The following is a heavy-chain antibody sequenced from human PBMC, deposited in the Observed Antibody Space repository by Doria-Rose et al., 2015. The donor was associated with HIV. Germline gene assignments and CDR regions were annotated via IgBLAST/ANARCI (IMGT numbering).Heavy chain of an antibody. D-gene: IGHD3-16*01. V-gene: IGHV1-46*01. CDR2: INPSSGST. CDR3: ARSRGMQVDDAFDI. J-gene: IGHJ3*02. CDR1: GHSFTIYY. Sequence: GASVKVSCKASGHSFTIYYMHWVRQAPGQGLEWMGIINPSSGSTSYAQKFQGRVTMTRDTSTSTVYMELSNLRSEETAVYYCARSRGMQVDDAFDIWGQGTMGTGSS.